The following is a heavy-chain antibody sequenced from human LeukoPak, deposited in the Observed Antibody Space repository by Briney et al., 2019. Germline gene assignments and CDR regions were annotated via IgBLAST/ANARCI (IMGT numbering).Heavy chain of an antibody. D-gene: IGHD3-10*01. CDR1: GYTFTGYY. CDR3: AREGITMVRGVPFDI. Sequence: ASVKVSCKASGYTFTGYYMHWVRQAPGQGLEWMGWINPNSGGTNYAQKFQGRVTMTRDTSISTAYMELSRLRSDDTAVYYCAREGITMVRGVPFDIWGQGTMVTVSS. CDR2: INPNSGGT. J-gene: IGHJ3*02. V-gene: IGHV1-2*02.